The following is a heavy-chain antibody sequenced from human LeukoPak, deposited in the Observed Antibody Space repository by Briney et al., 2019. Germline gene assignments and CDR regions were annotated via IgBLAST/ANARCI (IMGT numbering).Heavy chain of an antibody. Sequence: GESLKISCKGSGYSFTSYWIGWVRQMPGKGLEWMGIIYPGDSDTRYSPSFQGQVTIPADKSISTAYLQWSSLKASDTAMYYCARQNVDIVATPMNFDYWGQGTLVTVSS. CDR2: IYPGDSDT. CDR1: GYSFTSYW. V-gene: IGHV5-51*01. CDR3: ARQNVDIVATPMNFDY. D-gene: IGHD5-12*01. J-gene: IGHJ4*02.